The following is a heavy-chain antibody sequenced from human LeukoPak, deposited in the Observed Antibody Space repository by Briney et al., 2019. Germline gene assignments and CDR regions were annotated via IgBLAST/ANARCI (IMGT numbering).Heavy chain of an antibody. CDR1: GGSISSGDYY. D-gene: IGHD2-15*01. V-gene: IGHV4-30-4*01. CDR3: ARGGGYCSGGSCSNWFDP. J-gene: IGHJ5*02. CDR2: IYYSGST. Sequence: PSETLSLTCAVSGGSISSGDYYWSWIRQPPGKGLEWIGYIYYSGSTYYNPSLKSRVTISVDTSKNQFSLKLSSVTAADTAVYYCARGGGYCSGGSCSNWFDPWGQGTLVTVSS.